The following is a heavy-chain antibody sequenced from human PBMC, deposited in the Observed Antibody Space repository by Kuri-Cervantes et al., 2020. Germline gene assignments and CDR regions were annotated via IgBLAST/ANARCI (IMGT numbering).Heavy chain of an antibody. CDR2: ISSSSSYI. V-gene: IGHV3-21*03. J-gene: IGHJ4*02. CDR3: AKAAGYSYGSFDY. Sequence: GESLKISCAASGFTFSSYSMNWVRQAPGKGLEWVSSISSSSSYIYYADSVKGRFTISRDNAKNSLYLQMNSLRAEDTAVYYCAKAAGYSYGSFDYWGQGTRVTVSS. CDR1: GFTFSSYS. D-gene: IGHD5-18*01.